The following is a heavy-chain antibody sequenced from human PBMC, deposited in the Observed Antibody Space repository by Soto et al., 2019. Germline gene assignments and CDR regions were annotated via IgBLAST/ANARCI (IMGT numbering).Heavy chain of an antibody. CDR3: ARRGGHIYLNAFDI. D-gene: IGHD2-2*02. CDR1: GDSFSTYT. CDR2: IIPIFATA. V-gene: IGHV1-69*01. Sequence: VQLVQSGAEVKKPGSSVKVSCKASGDSFSTYTFTWVRQAPGQGLEWMGGIIPIFATATYPQKFQGRVTITADESTRTVYMELSSLRSEDSAVYYCARRGGHIYLNAFDIWGQGTMFTVSS. J-gene: IGHJ3*02.